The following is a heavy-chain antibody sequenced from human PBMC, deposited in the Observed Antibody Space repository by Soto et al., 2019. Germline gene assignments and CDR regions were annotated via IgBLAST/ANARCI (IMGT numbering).Heavy chain of an antibody. CDR1: GYTFTSYG. CDR3: ARGGFVAVAGLVWYFEL. D-gene: IGHD6-19*01. Sequence: ASVKVSCKASGYTFTSYGISWVRQAPGQGLEWMGWISAYNGNTNYAQKLQGRVTMTTDTSTSTAYMELRSLRSDDTAVYYCARGGFVAVAGLVWYFELWGRGTLVTVSS. J-gene: IGHJ2*01. CDR2: ISAYNGNT. V-gene: IGHV1-18*04.